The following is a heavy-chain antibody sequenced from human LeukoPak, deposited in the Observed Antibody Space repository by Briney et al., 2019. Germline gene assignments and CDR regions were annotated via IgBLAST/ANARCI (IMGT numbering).Heavy chain of an antibody. CDR3: ARDLTSYDKFDY. Sequence: GGSLRLSCAASGFTFSSYAMHWVRQAPGKGLEWVAVISYDGSNKYYADSVKGRFTISRDNSKNTLYLQMNSLRAEDTAVYYCARDLTSYDKFDYWGQGTLVTVSS. CDR1: GFTFSSYA. V-gene: IGHV3-30-3*01. CDR2: ISYDGSNK. D-gene: IGHD3-22*01. J-gene: IGHJ4*02.